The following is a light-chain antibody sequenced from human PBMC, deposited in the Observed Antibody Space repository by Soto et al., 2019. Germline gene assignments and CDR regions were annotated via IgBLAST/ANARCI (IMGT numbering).Light chain of an antibody. CDR2: DVS. V-gene: IGLV2-14*01. CDR3: SSYAGSNLYV. Sequence: QSVLTQPASVSGSPGQSITMSCTGTSNDVGGYDYVSWYQQRPGKAPKLMIYDVSNWPSGVSDRFSGSKFGNTASLTISGLQAEDEADYYCSSYAGSNLYVFGTGTKLTVL. J-gene: IGLJ1*01. CDR1: SNDVGGYDY.